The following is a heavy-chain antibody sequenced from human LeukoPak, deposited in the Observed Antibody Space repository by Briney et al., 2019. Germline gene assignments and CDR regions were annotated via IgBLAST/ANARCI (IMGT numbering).Heavy chain of an antibody. J-gene: IGHJ4*02. CDR3: ARDLSSGWFTHFDY. CDR2: ISAYNGNT. CDR1: GYTFTSYG. Sequence: ASVKVSCKASGYTFTSYGISWVRQAPGQVLEWMGWISAYNGNTNYAQKLQGRVTMTTDTSTSTAYMELRSLRSDDTAVYYCARDLSSGWFTHFDYWGQGTLVTVSS. D-gene: IGHD6-19*01. V-gene: IGHV1-18*01.